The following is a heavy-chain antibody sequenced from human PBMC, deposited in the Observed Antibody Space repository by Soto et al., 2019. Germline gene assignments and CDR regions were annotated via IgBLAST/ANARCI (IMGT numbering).Heavy chain of an antibody. CDR3: ASSLFYSNYGMDV. CDR1: GYSFTSYL. CDR2: IYPGDSDT. Sequence: GESLRISCKGYGYSFTSYLIGWVRQMPGKGLEWMGIIYPGDSDTRYSPSFQGQVTISADKSISTAYLQWSSLKASDTAMYYCASSLFYSNYGMDVWGQGTTVTVSS. D-gene: IGHD3-3*02. V-gene: IGHV5-51*01. J-gene: IGHJ6*02.